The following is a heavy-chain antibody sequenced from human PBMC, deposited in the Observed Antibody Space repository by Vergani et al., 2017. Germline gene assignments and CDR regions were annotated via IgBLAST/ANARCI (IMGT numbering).Heavy chain of an antibody. Sequence: QLQLQESGPRLVKPSETLSLTCSLSGMSISNNNYYWGWIRQPPGKGLEWIGSIYDRRNNNYSPSLKSRVSISVDTSKNQFSLNLTSVTAADPAVYYCARHLRXLARNDVFVSWGHGTLVTDSS. D-gene: IGHD1-14*01. CDR3: ARHLRXLARNDVFVS. CDR2: IYDRRNN. V-gene: IGHV4-39*01. CDR1: GMSISNNNYY. J-gene: IGHJ3*02.